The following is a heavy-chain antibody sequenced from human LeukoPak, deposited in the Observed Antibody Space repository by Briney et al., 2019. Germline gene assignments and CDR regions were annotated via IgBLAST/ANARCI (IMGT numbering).Heavy chain of an antibody. CDR2: IIPILGTT. J-gene: IGHJ4*02. V-gene: IGHV1-69*13. Sequence: SVKVSCKASGGTFSSHAISWVRQAPGQGLEWMGGIIPILGTTNYAQKFQGRVTIIADESTGTAYMVLSSLTSDDTAVYYCARGGGLAAAGTRFDYWGQGTLVTVSS. D-gene: IGHD6-13*01. CDR1: GGTFSSHA. CDR3: ARGGGLAAAGTRFDY.